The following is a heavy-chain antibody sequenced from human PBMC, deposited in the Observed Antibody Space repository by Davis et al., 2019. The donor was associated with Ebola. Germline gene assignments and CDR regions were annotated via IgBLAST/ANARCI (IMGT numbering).Heavy chain of an antibody. V-gene: IGHV5-51*01. CDR2: IHPGDSDT. J-gene: IGHJ6*02. CDR3: ARFRSRNYYYYGMDV. Sequence: VESLKTPRKCPGYSFPSYWIRWVRQLPGNSLEWMGIIHPGDSDTRYSPSFQGQVTISAHHSISTAYLQWSSLKASDTAMYYCARFRSRNYYYYGMDVWGQGTTVTVSS. CDR1: GYSFPSYW.